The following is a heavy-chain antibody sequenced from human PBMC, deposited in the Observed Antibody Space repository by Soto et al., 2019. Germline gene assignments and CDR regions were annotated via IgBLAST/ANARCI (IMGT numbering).Heavy chain of an antibody. V-gene: IGHV3-7*05. Sequence: EVQLVESGGGLVQPGGSLRLSCAASGFTFSSYWMSWVRQAPGKGLEWVANIKQDGSEKYYVDSVKGRFTISRDHAKNSLYLQMNSLRAEDTAVYYCARSVVSAAMTALSYWGQGTLVTVSS. J-gene: IGHJ4*02. D-gene: IGHD2-2*01. CDR1: GFTFSSYW. CDR3: ARSVVSAAMTALSY. CDR2: IKQDGSEK.